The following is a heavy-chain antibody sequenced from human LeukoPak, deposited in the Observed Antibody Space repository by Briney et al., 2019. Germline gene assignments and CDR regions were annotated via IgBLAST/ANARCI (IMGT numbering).Heavy chain of an antibody. D-gene: IGHD3-22*01. Sequence: SVKVSCKASGGTFSSYAISWVRQAPGRGLEWMGGIIPIFGTANYAQKFQGRVTITADESTSTAYMELSSLRSEDTAVYYCAVGYCDSSGYEVPLYYYYYGMDVWGQGTTVTVSS. CDR2: IIPIFGTA. CDR3: AVGYCDSSGYEVPLYYYYYGMDV. CDR1: GGTFSSYA. V-gene: IGHV1-69*13. J-gene: IGHJ6*02.